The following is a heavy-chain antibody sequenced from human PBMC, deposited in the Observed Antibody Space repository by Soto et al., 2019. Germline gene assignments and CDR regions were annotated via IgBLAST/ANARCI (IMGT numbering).Heavy chain of an antibody. D-gene: IGHD3-10*01. CDR3: IYGFGELDGSDY. CDR2: IRSKANSYAT. Sequence: EVQLVESGGGLVQPGGSLKLSCAASGFTFSGSAMHWVRQASGKGLEWVGRIRSKANSYATAYAASVKGRFTISRDDSKNTAYLQMNSLKTEDTAVYYCIYGFGELDGSDYWGQGTLVTVSS. CDR1: GFTFSGSA. V-gene: IGHV3-73*02. J-gene: IGHJ4*02.